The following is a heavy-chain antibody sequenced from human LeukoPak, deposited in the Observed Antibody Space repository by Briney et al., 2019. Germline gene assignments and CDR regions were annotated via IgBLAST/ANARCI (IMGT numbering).Heavy chain of an antibody. V-gene: IGHV3-30*18. Sequence: GGSLRLSCAASGFTFSRYGMPWVRQAPGKGLEWVAVISYDGSNKYYADSVKGRFTIYRHNSNNTLYLQMNSLRSEYTAVYYCAKLSGNAFDIWGQGTMVTVSS. J-gene: IGHJ3*02. CDR2: ISYDGSNK. CDR1: GFTFSRYG. CDR3: AKLSGNAFDI.